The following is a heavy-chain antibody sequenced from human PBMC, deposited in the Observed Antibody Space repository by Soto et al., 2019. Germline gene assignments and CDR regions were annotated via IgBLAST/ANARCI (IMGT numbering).Heavy chain of an antibody. Sequence: PSETLSLTCAVAGGSISSGGYSWSWIRQPPGKGLEWIGYIYHSGSTYYNPSLKSRVTISVDRSKNQFSLKLSSVTAADTAVYYCARGVVVVPDAIRSINWFDPWGQGTLVTVSS. J-gene: IGHJ5*02. CDR1: GGSISSGGYS. CDR3: ARGVVVVPDAIRSINWFDP. CDR2: IYHSGST. D-gene: IGHD2-2*01. V-gene: IGHV4-30-2*01.